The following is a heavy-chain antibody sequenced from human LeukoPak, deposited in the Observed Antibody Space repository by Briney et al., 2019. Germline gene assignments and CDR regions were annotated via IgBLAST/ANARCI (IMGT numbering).Heavy chain of an antibody. CDR2: IYSGGST. V-gene: IGHV3-53*01. J-gene: IGHJ5*02. CDR1: GFTVSSNY. Sequence: GGSPRLSCAASGFTVSSNYMSWVRQAPGKGLEWVSVIYSGGSTYYADSVKGRFTISRDNSKNTLYLQMNSLRAEDTAVYYCARERPRNWFDPWGQGTLVTVSS. CDR3: ARERPRNWFDP.